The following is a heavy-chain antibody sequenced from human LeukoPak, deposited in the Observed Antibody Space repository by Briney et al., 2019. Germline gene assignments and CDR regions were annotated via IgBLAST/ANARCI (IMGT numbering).Heavy chain of an antibody. CDR1: GFTFSSYS. D-gene: IGHD6-13*01. CDR3: ASIAAAGTAYYYYMDV. V-gene: IGHV3-48*01. J-gene: IGHJ6*03. CDR2: ISSSSSTI. Sequence: GGSLRLSCAASGFTFSSYSMNWVRQAPGKGLEWVSYISSSSSTIYYADSAKGRFTISRDNAKNSLYLQMNSLRAEDTAVYYCASIAAAGTAYYYYMDVWGKGTTVTVSS.